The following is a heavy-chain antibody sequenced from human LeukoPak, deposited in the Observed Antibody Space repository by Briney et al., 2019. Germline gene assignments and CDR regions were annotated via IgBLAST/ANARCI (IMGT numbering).Heavy chain of an antibody. J-gene: IGHJ4*02. CDR3: ARHSMGSGSYLDY. CDR1: GYSISSGYY. Sequence: SETLSLTCAVSGYSISSGYYWGWIRQPPGKGLEWIGSIYHSGSTYYNPSLKSRVTISVDTSKNQFSLKPSSVTAADTAVYYCARHSMGSGSYLDYWGQGTLVTVSS. D-gene: IGHD1-26*01. V-gene: IGHV4-38-2*01. CDR2: IYHSGST.